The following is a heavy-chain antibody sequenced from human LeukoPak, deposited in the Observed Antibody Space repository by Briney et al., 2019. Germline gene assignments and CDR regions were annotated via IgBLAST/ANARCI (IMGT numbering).Heavy chain of an antibody. V-gene: IGHV4-34*01. CDR1: GGSFSGYY. CDR3: ARVGHVAAAGSGWFDP. CDR2: INHSGST. Sequence: PSETLSLTCAVYGGSFSGYYWSWIRQPPGKGLEWIGEINHSGSTNYNPSLKSRVTISVDTSKNQFSLKLSSVTAADTAVYYCARVGHVAAAGSGWFDPWGQEPWSPSPQ. J-gene: IGHJ5*02. D-gene: IGHD6-13*01.